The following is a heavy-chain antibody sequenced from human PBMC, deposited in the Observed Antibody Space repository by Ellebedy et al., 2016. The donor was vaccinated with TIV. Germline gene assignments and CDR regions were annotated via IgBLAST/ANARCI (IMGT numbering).Heavy chain of an antibody. CDR2: IYRHVNT. CDR3: ASDNRGFSCSGGNCYSTGHFGFDI. J-gene: IGHJ3*02. Sequence: PGGSLRLSCAASGFTVSSNHMSWVRQAPGKGLEWVSIIYRHVNTYYADSVKGRFTISRDNSKNTVYLQMTTLRAEDTDVYYCASDNRGFSCSGGNCYSTGHFGFDIWGQGTMVTVSS. CDR1: GFTVSSNH. V-gene: IGHV3-53*01. D-gene: IGHD2-15*01.